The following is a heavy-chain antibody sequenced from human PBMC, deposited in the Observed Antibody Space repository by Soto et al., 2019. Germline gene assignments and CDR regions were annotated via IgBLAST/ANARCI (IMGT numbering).Heavy chain of an antibody. J-gene: IGHJ4*02. D-gene: IGHD2-15*01. V-gene: IGHV4-39*01. CDR3: ARHVRGWQLMLDN. CDR1: GGSISSSSYY. Sequence: QLQLQESGPGLVRASETLSLSCTVSGGSISSSSYYWGWIRQPPGRGLEWIGSIYFTGATHYNVSLTIRVIISVDTSRNQFSLRLTSVTATDTAVYYCARHVRGWQLMLDNWGQGSLVTVSS. CDR2: IYFTGAT.